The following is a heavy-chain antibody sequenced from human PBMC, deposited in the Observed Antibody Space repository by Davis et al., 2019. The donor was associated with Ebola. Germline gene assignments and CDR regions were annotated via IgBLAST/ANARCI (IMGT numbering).Heavy chain of an antibody. D-gene: IGHD6-19*01. CDR1: GGSVSSGSYY. CDR3: ARRNSGWYFDL. Sequence: SETLSLTCTVSGGSVSSGSYYWSWIRQPPGKGLEWIGSIYYSGSTYYNPSLKSRVTISVDTSKNQFSLKLSSVTAADTAVYYCARRNSGWYFDLWGRGTLVTVSS. V-gene: IGHV4-39*01. CDR2: IYYSGST. J-gene: IGHJ2*01.